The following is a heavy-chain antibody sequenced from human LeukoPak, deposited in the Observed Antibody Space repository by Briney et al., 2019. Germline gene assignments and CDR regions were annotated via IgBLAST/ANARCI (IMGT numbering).Heavy chain of an antibody. D-gene: IGHD6-19*01. J-gene: IGHJ4*02. CDR3: ARMGSSGWAYFDY. Sequence: SETLSLTCTVSGDSISGGTYYWSWIRQPPGKALEWIGYMYHSGSPYYNPSLKSRVTISVDRSKNQFSLKLNSVTAADTAVYYCARMGSSGWAYFDYWGQGTLVTVSS. CDR2: MYHSGSP. V-gene: IGHV4-30-2*01. CDR1: GDSISGGTYY.